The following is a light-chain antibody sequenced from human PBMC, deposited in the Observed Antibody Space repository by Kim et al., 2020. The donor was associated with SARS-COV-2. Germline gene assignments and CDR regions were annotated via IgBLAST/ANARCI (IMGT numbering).Light chain of an antibody. CDR2: GAS. J-gene: IGKJ4*01. V-gene: IGKV1-6*01. CDR1: QGIRNE. Sequence: ASVGDRVTITCRASQGIRNELAWYQQKPGKAPKVLIYGASNLQSGVPSRFGGSGSGTDFTLTISSLQPEDFATYFCLQDYNHPVTFGGGTKVDIK. CDR3: LQDYNHPVT.